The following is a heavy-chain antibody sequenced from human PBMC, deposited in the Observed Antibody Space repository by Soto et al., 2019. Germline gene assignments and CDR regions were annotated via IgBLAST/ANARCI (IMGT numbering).Heavy chain of an antibody. J-gene: IGHJ6*03. Sequence: SETLSLTCTVSGGSISSSSYYWGWIRQPPGKGLEWIGSIYYSGSTYYNPSLKSRVTISVDTSKNQFSLKLSSVTAADTAVYYCARHGGDIVATILGYYYYYYMDVWGKGTTVTVSS. CDR2: IYYSGST. V-gene: IGHV4-39*01. D-gene: IGHD5-12*01. CDR3: ARHGGDIVATILGYYYYYYMDV. CDR1: GGSISSSSYY.